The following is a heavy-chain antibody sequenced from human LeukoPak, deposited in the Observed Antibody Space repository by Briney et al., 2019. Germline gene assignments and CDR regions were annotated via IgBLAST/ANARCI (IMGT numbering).Heavy chain of an antibody. CDR1: GYTFTGYY. Sequence: ASVKVSCKASGYTFTGYYMHWVRQAPGQGLEWIGGINPNSGCTNYAQKFQGRVTMTRDTSTSPAYMELSRLRSDDTAVYYCARGYSYGYRGLSDAFDIWGQGTMVTVSS. J-gene: IGHJ3*02. CDR2: INPNSGCT. V-gene: IGHV1-2*02. CDR3: ARGYSYGYRGLSDAFDI. D-gene: IGHD5-18*01.